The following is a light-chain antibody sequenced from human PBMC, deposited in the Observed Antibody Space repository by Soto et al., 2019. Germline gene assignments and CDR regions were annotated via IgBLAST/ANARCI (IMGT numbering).Light chain of an antibody. J-gene: IGKJ4*01. CDR2: KAS. CDR3: QQYNSYPLT. CDR1: QSISSW. V-gene: IGKV1-5*03. Sequence: DIQMTQSPSTLSASVGDRVTITCRASQSISSWLAWYQQKPGKAPKLLIYKASNLESGVPSRFSGFGSGTEFTLTISSLQPDDFATYYCQQYNSYPLTFGGGTMVEIK.